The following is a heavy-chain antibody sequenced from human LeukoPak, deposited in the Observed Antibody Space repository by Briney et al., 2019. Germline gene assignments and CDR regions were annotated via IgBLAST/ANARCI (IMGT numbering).Heavy chain of an antibody. J-gene: IGHJ4*02. CDR3: ARDWGYSSFDY. D-gene: IGHD4-23*01. CDR2: IKEDGSEI. Sequence: GGALRLSCEASAFTFSSYWMSWVRQAPGNGLEWVANIKEDGSEINYVDSVKGRFTISTDNAKNSLFLQMNSLRVEEPAVYYCARDWGYSSFDYWGEGTLVTVSS. CDR1: AFTFSSYW. V-gene: IGHV3-7*01.